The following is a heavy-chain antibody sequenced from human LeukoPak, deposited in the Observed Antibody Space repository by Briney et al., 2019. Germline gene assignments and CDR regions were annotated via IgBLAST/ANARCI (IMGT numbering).Heavy chain of an antibody. D-gene: IGHD5-12*01. J-gene: IGHJ4*02. CDR1: GYTFTSYG. CDR3: ARDQELMVATFSPNLPSD. CDR2: ISAYNGNT. Sequence: GASVKVSCKASGYTFTSYGISWVRQAPGQGLEWMGWISAYNGNTNYAQKLQGRVTMTTDTSTSTAYMELRSPRSDDTAVYYCARDQELMVATFSPNLPSDWGQGTLVTVSS. V-gene: IGHV1-18*01.